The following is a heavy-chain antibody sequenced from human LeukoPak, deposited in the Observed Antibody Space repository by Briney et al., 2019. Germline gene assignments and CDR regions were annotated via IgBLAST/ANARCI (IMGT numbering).Heavy chain of an antibody. CDR1: GYTFTGYY. V-gene: IGHV1-2*02. CDR3: ARVRYCSSTSCYDYYYGMDV. CDR2: INPNSGGT. Sequence: ASVKVSCKASGYTFTGYYMHWVRQAPGQGLEWMGWINPNSGGTNYAQKFQGRVTMTRDTSISTAYMELSRLRSDDTAVYYCARVRYCSSTSCYDYYYGMDVWGQGTTVTVSS. J-gene: IGHJ6*02. D-gene: IGHD2-2*01.